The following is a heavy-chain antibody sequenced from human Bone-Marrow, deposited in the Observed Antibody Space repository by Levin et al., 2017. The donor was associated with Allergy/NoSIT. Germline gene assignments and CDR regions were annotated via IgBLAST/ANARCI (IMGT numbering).Heavy chain of an antibody. J-gene: IGHJ5*02. CDR3: AKDNRHCVSTGCYFGWFDP. V-gene: IGHV3-23*01. Sequence: PGGSLRLSCAASGFTFNIYAMSWVRQAPGKGLEWVSSVSSDGTYTDYADSVKGRFAISRDNSKNTLYLQMNSLRAEDTALYFCAKDNRHCVSTGCYFGWFDPWGQGTLVTVSS. CDR1: GFTFNIYA. CDR2: VSSDGTYT. D-gene: IGHD2-2*01.